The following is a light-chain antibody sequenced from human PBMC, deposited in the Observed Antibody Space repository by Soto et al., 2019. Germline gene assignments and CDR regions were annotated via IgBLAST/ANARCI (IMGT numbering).Light chain of an antibody. CDR2: STS. CDR3: QQAYDIPRT. CDR1: HYLGRD. V-gene: IGKV1-39*01. Sequence: DFRMTQSPFTLSAYVGDRVTITCRASHYLGRDLAWYQQKPGKTPKLLIYSTSTLQSGVPSRFSGSGSGTDFTLTINSLQPEDFATYYCQQAYDIPRTFGQGTKAAIK. J-gene: IGKJ1*01.